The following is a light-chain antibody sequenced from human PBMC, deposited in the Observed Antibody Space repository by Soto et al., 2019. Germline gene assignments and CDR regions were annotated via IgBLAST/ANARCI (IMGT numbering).Light chain of an antibody. CDR1: QGIRSD. CDR3: LQHSSYPLT. Sequence: DIQMTQSPSSLSASVGDRVTITCRASQGIRSDLAWYQQKPGSAPKRLIFTASSLQSGVPSRFSGSGSGTEFTLTISSLQPEDFATYFCLQHSSYPLTFGGGTKLEIK. CDR2: TAS. V-gene: IGKV1-17*01. J-gene: IGKJ4*01.